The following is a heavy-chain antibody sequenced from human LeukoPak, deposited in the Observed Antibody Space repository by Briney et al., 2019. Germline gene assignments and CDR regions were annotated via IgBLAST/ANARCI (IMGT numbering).Heavy chain of an antibody. J-gene: IGHJ6*04. V-gene: IGHV3-7*01. CDR1: GFTFSSYW. CDR2: IKQDGSEK. Sequence: PGGTLRLSCAASGFTFSSYWMSWVRQAPGKGLEWVANIKQDGSEKYYVDSVKGRFTISRDNAKNSLYLQMNSLRAEDTAVYYCAELGITMIGGVWGKGTTVTISS. D-gene: IGHD3-10*02. CDR3: AELGITMIGGV.